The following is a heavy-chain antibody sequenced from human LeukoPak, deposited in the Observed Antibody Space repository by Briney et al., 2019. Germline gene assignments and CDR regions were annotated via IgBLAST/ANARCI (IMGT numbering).Heavy chain of an antibody. V-gene: IGHV1-3*01. D-gene: IGHD5-18*01. CDR3: ARVDTAMVNDAFDI. J-gene: IGHJ3*02. CDR1: GYTFSIYN. CDR2: INAGNGNT. Sequence: ASVKVSCKASGYTFSIYNMHWVRQAPGQRLEWMGWINAGNGNTKYSQKFQGRVTITRDTSASTAYMELSSLRSEDTAVYYCARVDTAMVNDAFDIWGQGTMVTVSS.